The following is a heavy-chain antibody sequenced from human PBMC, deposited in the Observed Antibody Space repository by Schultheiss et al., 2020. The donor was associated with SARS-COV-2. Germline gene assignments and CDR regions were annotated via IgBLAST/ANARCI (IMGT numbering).Heavy chain of an antibody. CDR1: GYSISSGHH. J-gene: IGHJ4*02. Sequence: SETLSLTCSVSGYSISSGHHWGWIRQPPGKGLEWIGSINHSGSTYYNPSLKSQGTISVDTSKKQFSLRLNSVTAADTAVYFCARATRVESLFSVRGGSFDFWGRGALVTVSS. V-gene: IGHV4-38-2*02. D-gene: IGHD5-24*01. CDR2: INHSGST. CDR3: ARATRVESLFSVRGGSFDF.